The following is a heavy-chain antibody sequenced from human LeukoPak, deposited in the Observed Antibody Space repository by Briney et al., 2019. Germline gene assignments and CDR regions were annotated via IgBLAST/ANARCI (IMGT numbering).Heavy chain of an antibody. CDR2: IYSGGHT. CDR3: ARGGLNYFDSSGYYHDAFDI. V-gene: IGHV3-53*01. CDR1: GFTVSNNY. Sequence: GSLRLSCAASGFTVSNNYMSWVRQAPGKGLEWVSIIYSGGHTYYAGSVKGRFTISRDNSKNTVFLQMDSLRAEDTAVYYCARGGLNYFDSSGYYHDAFDIWGQGTMVTVSS. D-gene: IGHD3-22*01. J-gene: IGHJ3*02.